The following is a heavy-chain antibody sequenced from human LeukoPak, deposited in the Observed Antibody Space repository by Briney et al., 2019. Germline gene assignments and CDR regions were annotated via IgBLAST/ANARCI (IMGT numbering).Heavy chain of an antibody. CDR1: GGSISSYH. CDR2: IYYSGST. J-gene: IGHJ4*02. CDR3: ARGRISSSY. Sequence: SETLSLTCTVSGGSISSYHWSWIRQPSGKGLEWIGYIYYSGSTNYNPSLKSRVTISIDTSKNQISLKLSSVTAADTAVYYCARGRISSSYWGQGTLVTVSS. V-gene: IGHV4-59*01. D-gene: IGHD6-13*01.